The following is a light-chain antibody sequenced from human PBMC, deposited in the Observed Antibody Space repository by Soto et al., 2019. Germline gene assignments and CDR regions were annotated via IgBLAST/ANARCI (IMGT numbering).Light chain of an antibody. J-gene: IGKJ4*01. V-gene: IGKV1-16*01. CDR3: QQYEIYPIT. Sequence: DIQMTQSPSSLSASVGDTVTITCRASQGIGDYLAWFQQNPGKAPKSLIYAASDLHSGVPSRFSGSGSGTDFTLTINSLQPEDSATYYCQQYEIYPITFGGGTRVEI. CDR2: AAS. CDR1: QGIGDY.